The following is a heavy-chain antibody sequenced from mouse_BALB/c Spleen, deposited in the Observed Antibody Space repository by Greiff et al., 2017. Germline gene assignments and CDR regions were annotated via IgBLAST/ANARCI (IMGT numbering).Heavy chain of an antibody. V-gene: IGHV3-2*02. D-gene: IGHD3-1*01. Sequence: EVQLQESGPGLVKPSQSLSLTCTVTGYSITSDYAWNWIRQFPGNKLEWMGYISYSGSTSYNPSLKSRISITRDTSKNQFFLQLNSVTTEDTATYYCARLLGLRNYAMDYWGQGTSVTVSS. J-gene: IGHJ4*01. CDR3: ARLLGLRNYAMDY. CDR2: ISYSGST. CDR1: GYSITSDYA.